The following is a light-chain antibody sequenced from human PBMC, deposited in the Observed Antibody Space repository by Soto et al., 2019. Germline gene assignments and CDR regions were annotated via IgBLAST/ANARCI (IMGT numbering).Light chain of an antibody. CDR1: QSVSSK. J-gene: IGKJ2*01. V-gene: IGKV3-15*01. CDR3: QQYNTWPPYT. CDR2: GAS. Sequence: ETVMTQSPDTLSVSPGERATLSCRASQSVSSKLAWYQQKPGQAPRLLIYGASTRATGIPARFSGSGSGTECTLTISSLQSEDFTVYYCQQYNTWPPYTFGQGTKLEIK.